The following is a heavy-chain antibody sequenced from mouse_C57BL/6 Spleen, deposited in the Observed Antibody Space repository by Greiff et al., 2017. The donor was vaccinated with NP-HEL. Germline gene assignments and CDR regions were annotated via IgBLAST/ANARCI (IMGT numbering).Heavy chain of an antibody. CDR2: IWRGGGT. CDR3: ARVTTVVHYYAMDY. D-gene: IGHD1-1*01. V-gene: IGHV2-2*02. J-gene: IGHJ4*01. Sequence: VQLQQSGPGLVQPSQSLSITCTVSGFSLTSSGVHWVRQSPGKGLEWLGVIWRGGGTAYNAAFISRLSISKNNSKSQVFFKMNSLRANDTAIYYCARVTTVVHYYAMDYWGQGTSVTVSS. CDR1: GFSLTSSG.